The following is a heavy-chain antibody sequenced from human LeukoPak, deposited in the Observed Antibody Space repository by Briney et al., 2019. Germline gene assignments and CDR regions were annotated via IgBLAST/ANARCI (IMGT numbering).Heavy chain of an antibody. CDR1: GGSFSGYY. CDR3: ARAIDGYKLVF. D-gene: IGHD5-24*01. CDR2: INHSGST. V-gene: IGHV4-34*01. J-gene: IGHJ4*02. Sequence: SETLSLTCAVYGGSFSGYYWSWIRQPPGKGLEWIGEINHSGSTNYNPSLKSQVTISVDTSKNQFSLKLSSVTAADTAVYYCARAIDGYKLVFWGQGTLVTVSS.